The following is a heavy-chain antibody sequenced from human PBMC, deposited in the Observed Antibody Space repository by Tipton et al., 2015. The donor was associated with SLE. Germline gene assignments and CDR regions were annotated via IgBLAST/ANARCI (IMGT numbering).Heavy chain of an antibody. CDR1: GGSISSYY. CDR2: IYTSGST. CDR3: ARERNGNWFDP. D-gene: IGHD2-8*01. J-gene: IGHJ5*02. Sequence: TLSLTCTVSGGSISSYYWSWIRQPAGKGLEWIGYIYTSGSTNYSPSLKSRVTISVDTSKNQFSLKLSSVTAADTAVYYCARERNGNWFDPWGQGTLVTVSS. V-gene: IGHV4-4*08.